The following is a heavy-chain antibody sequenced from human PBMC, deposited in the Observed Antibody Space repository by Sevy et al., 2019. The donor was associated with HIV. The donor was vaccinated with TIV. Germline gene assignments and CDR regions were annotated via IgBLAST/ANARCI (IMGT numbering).Heavy chain of an antibody. D-gene: IGHD7-27*01. CDR3: AKTLGAIASPFDY. CDR2: ISNSGDRT. CDR1: GFSFNTYA. V-gene: IGHV3-23*01. J-gene: IGHJ4*02. Sequence: GGSLRLSCAASGFSFNTYAMTWVRQAPGKGLEWVSVISNSGDRTYYADSVKGRFTISRENSKNTLYLQMISLRAEDTAVYYCAKTLGAIASPFDYRGQGTLVTVSS.